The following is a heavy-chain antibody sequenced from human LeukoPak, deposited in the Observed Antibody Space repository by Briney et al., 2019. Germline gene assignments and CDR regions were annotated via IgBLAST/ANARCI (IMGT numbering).Heavy chain of an antibody. V-gene: IGHV3-15*01. J-gene: IGHJ4*02. CDR2: VKSRTDGGTA. CDR3: TTNGNDY. Sequence: GGSLRLSCAASGFTFSNAWMNWVRQAPGKGLEWVGRVKSRTDGGTADYAAHVKGISTISRDDSKNTVYLQMNSLKTEDTAVYYCTTNGNDYWGQGTLVTVSS. CDR1: GFTFSNAW.